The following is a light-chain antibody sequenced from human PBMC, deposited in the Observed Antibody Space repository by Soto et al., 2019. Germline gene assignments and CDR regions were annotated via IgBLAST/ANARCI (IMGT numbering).Light chain of an antibody. CDR1: SSNIGARYD. V-gene: IGLV1-40*01. Sequence: QAVVTQPPSVSGAPGQRVTISCTGSSSNIGARYDVHWYQQLPGTAPRLLIYGNNNRPSGVPDRFSGSKSGTSASLAITGLRAEDEADYYCQSYDTSLSGWVFGGGTKLTVL. CDR2: GNN. CDR3: QSYDTSLSGWV. J-gene: IGLJ3*02.